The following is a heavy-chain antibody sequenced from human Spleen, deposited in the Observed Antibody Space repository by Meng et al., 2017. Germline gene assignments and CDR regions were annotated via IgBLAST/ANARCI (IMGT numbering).Heavy chain of an antibody. CDR3: ARVGWGSSWSVGFDS. CDR2: FYSGGST. CDR1: GFTVNCNY. Sequence: GGSLRLSCAASGFTVNCNYMSWVRQAPGRGLEWVSVFYSGGSTYYADSVKGRFTISRDNFKSTLYLQMNTMRPEDTAIYYCARVGWGSSWSVGFDSWGQGTLVTVSS. V-gene: IGHV3-53*05. D-gene: IGHD6-13*01. J-gene: IGHJ4*02.